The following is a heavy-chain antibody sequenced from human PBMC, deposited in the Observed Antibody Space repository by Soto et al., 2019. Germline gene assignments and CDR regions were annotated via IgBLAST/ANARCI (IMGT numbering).Heavy chain of an antibody. V-gene: IGHV4-34*01. Sequence: KPSETLSLTCAVYGGSFSGYYWSWIRQPPGKGLEWIGEINHSGSTNYNPSLKSRVTISVDTSKNQFSLKLSSVTAADTAVYYCARGRRRIQLWFPWFDPWGQGTLVTVSS. J-gene: IGHJ5*02. CDR2: INHSGST. CDR1: GGSFSGYY. D-gene: IGHD5-18*01. CDR3: ARGRRRIQLWFPWFDP.